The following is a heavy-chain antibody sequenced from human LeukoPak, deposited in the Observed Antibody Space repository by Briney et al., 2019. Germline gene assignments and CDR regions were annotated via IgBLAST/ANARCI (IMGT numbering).Heavy chain of an antibody. CDR2: IYYSGST. V-gene: IGHV4-59*01. Sequence: SETLSLTCTVSGGSISSYYWSWIRQPPGKGLEWIGYIYYSGSTNYNPSLKSRVTISVGTSKNQFSLKLSSVTAADTAVYYCASSGWSEDAFDIWGQGTLVTVSS. CDR1: GGSISSYY. J-gene: IGHJ4*02. CDR3: ASSGWSEDAFDI. D-gene: IGHD6-19*01.